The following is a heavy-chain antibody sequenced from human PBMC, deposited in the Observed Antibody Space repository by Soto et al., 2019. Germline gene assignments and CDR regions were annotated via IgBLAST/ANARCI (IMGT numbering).Heavy chain of an antibody. CDR1: GYTFTSYG. V-gene: IGHV1-18*01. Sequence: ASVKVSCKASGYTFTSYGISWVRHAPGQGLEWMGWISAYNGNTNYAQKLQGRVTMTTDTSTSTAYMELRSLRSDDTAVYYCARDRGAATIDWFDPWGQGTLVTVSS. CDR2: ISAYNGNT. CDR3: ARDRGAATIDWFDP. D-gene: IGHD2-15*01. J-gene: IGHJ5*02.